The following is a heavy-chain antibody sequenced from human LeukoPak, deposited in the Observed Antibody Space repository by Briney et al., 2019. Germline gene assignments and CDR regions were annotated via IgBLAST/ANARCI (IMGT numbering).Heavy chain of an antibody. J-gene: IGHJ6*02. CDR3: ARGGTTDGMDV. CDR2: IYHSGST. V-gene: IGHV4-30-2*01. CDR1: GGSISSGGYS. D-gene: IGHD1-7*01. Sequence: PSETLSLTCAVSGGSISSGGYSWSWIRQPPGKGLEWIGYIYHSGSTYYNPSLKSRVTISVDRSKNQFSLKLSSVTAADTAVYYCARGGTTDGMDVWGQGTTVTVSS.